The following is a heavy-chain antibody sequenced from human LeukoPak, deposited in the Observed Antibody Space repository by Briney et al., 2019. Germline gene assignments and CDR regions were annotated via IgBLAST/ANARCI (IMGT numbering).Heavy chain of an antibody. CDR1: GFTFCSCA. CDR3: AKEVLVVIESYLEK. J-gene: IGHJ4*02. CDR2: ITGSGQTA. Sequence: GGSLRLSCAAPGFTFCSCAMTWVRQAPGKGVEWVSTITGSGQTAYYSDSVKGRFTTSRDNSKNTLYLEMSSLRAEDTAIYYCAKEVLVVIESYLEKWGQGTLVTVSS. V-gene: IGHV3-23*01. D-gene: IGHD3-22*01.